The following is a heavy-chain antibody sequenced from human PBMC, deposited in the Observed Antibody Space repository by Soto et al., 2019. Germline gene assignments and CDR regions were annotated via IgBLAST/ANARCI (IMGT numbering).Heavy chain of an antibody. D-gene: IGHD3-16*01. CDR3: AKGGYYSLFDI. J-gene: IGHJ3*02. CDR2: ISGSGGRT. Sequence: EMQLLESGGGLVQPGGSLRLSCVASGFPFSSYAMSWVRQTPGKGLEWVSGISGSGGRTYYADSVKGRYTISRDNSNNTLSLQMHILRVEVTAVYFCAKGGYYSLFDIWGQGTMVTVSA. V-gene: IGHV3-23*01. CDR1: GFPFSSYA.